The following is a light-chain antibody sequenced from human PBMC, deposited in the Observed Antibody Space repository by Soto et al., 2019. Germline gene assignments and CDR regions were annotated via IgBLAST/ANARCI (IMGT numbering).Light chain of an antibody. CDR2: DAS. CDR3: QQYDNLPIT. Sequence: DIQLTQSPSYLSASVGDRVTITCQASQDISKYLNWYQQKPGKAPKFLIYDASNLETGVPSRFSGSGSGTDFTFTISSLQPEDIATYYCQQYDNLPITFGGGNKVEIK. J-gene: IGKJ4*01. V-gene: IGKV1-33*01. CDR1: QDISKY.